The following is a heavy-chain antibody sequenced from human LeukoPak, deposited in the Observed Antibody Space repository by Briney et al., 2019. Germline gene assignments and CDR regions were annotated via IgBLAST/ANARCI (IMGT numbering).Heavy chain of an antibody. Sequence: SVKVSCKASGGTFSSYAISWVRQAPGQGLEWTGGIIPIFGTANYAQKFQGRVTITADESTSTAYMELSSLRSEDTAVYYCARGQATIPGWFDPWGQGTLVTVSS. CDR3: ARGQATIPGWFDP. J-gene: IGHJ5*02. CDR2: IIPIFGTA. CDR1: GGTFSSYA. V-gene: IGHV1-69*13. D-gene: IGHD5-12*01.